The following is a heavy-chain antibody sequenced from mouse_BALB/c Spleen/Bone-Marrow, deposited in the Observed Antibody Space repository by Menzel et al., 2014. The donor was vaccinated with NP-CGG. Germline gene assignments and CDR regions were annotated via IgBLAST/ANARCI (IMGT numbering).Heavy chain of an antibody. D-gene: IGHD1-1*01. CDR3: ARDGYYYGSRWCAH. J-gene: IGHJ3*01. V-gene: IGHV7-3*02. CDR1: GFTFTDYY. Sequence: EVQRVESGGGLVQPGGSLRLSCATSGFTFTDYYMSWVRQPPGKALEWLGFIRNKANGYTTEYSASVKGRFTISRDNSQSILYLQMNTLRAEDIATYYCARDGYYYGSRWCAHWGQGTLVTVSA. CDR2: IRNKANGYTT.